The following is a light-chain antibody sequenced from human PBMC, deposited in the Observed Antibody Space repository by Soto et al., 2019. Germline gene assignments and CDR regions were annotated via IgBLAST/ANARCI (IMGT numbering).Light chain of an antibody. CDR2: GAS. Sequence: ILMTHSPVTLSVSPVEIATLSCSASQSVTNSYLAWYQQKPGQAPRLLIFGASTRAAGIPARFSGSGSGTEFTLTISSLQSEDFAVYYCQQYSNWPLTFGGGTKVDIK. CDR1: QSVTNSY. V-gene: IGKV3-15*01. J-gene: IGKJ4*01. CDR3: QQYSNWPLT.